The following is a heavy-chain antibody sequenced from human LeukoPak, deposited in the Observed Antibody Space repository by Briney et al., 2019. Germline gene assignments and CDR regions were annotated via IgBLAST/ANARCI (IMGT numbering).Heavy chain of an antibody. CDR2: VYTSGRT. Sequence: PSETLSLTCTVSGGSISSYSWSWIRQPAGKGLEWIGRVYTSGRTNYNPSLKSRVTMSVDTSKNQFSLKLTSVTAADTAVYYCARDLGDGYSWGLFDYWGQGTLVTVSS. J-gene: IGHJ4*02. V-gene: IGHV4-4*07. CDR1: GGSISSYS. D-gene: IGHD5-24*01. CDR3: ARDLGDGYSWGLFDY.